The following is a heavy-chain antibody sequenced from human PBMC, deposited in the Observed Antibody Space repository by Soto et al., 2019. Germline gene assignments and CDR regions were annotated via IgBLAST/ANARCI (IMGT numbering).Heavy chain of an antibody. J-gene: IGHJ6*02. CDR2: IYYSGGT. Sequence: SETLSLACTVSGYSMTSGGYYWSWIRHLAGRGREWIGYIYYSGGTQFNPSLKSRVSRSVDTSKNQFSLRLSSVTAADTAVYYCETLLGSHQHEYFGIDVCGQGTTVT. CDR1: GYSMTSGGYY. CDR3: ETLLGSHQHEYFGIDV. D-gene: IGHD2-2*01. V-gene: IGHV4-31*03.